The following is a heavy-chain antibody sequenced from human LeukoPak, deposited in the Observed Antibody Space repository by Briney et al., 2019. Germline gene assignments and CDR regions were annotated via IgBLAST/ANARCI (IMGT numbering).Heavy chain of an antibody. CDR3: ARDLHSSSWKSLYYFDY. Sequence: GGSLRLSCAASGFTFSASAMNWVRQAPGMGLDWVSQISGSGVETYYADSVQGRFTISRDNAKNSLYLQMNSLRAEDTAVYYCARDLHSSSWKSLYYFDYWGQGTLVTVSS. CDR1: GFTFSASA. J-gene: IGHJ4*02. CDR2: ISGSGVET. V-gene: IGHV3-21*01. D-gene: IGHD6-13*01.